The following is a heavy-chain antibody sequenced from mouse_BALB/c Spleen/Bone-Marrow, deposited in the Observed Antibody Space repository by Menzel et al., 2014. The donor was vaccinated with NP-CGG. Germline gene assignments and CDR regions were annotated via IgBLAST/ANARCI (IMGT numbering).Heavy chain of an antibody. Sequence: VQLVESGAELVKPGASVKMSCKASGYTFTSYWMHWVKQRPGQGLEWIGVLDPSDSYTTYNQKFKGKATLTVDTSSNTAYMQLSSLTSEDSAVYYCTRGANPYYYTTDYWGQGTSVTVSS. J-gene: IGHJ4*01. CDR2: LDPSDSYT. V-gene: IGHV1S127*01. CDR3: TRGANPYYYTTDY. D-gene: IGHD4-1*01. CDR1: GYTFTSYW.